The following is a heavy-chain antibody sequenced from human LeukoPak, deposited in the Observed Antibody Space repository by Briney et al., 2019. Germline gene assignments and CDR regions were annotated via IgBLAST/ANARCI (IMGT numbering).Heavy chain of an antibody. CDR1: GGTFSSYA. J-gene: IGHJ4*02. CDR3: ARYSEYCSSTSCPFDY. D-gene: IGHD2-2*01. CDR2: IIPILGIA. V-gene: IGHV1-69*04. Sequence: SVKVSCKASGGTFSSYAISWVRQAPGQGLEWMGRIIPILGIANYAQKFQGRVTITADKSTSTAYMELSSLRSEDTAVYYCARYSEYCSSTSCPFDYWGQGTLVTISS.